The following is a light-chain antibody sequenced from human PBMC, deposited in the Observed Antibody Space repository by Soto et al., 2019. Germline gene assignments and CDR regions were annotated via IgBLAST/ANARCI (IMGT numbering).Light chain of an antibody. CDR3: QKYDGAPFT. J-gene: IGKJ3*01. Sequence: DIQMTQSPSSLSASVGDRVTISCRASQGISNSLAWYQQKPGKVPKLLIYAASTLQSGIPSRFSGSGSGTVFTLTISSLQPEDVATYYCQKYDGAPFTFGPGTKVDFK. V-gene: IGKV1-27*01. CDR1: QGISNS. CDR2: AAS.